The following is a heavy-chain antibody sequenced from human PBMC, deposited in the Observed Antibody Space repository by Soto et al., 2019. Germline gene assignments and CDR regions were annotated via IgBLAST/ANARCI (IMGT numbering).Heavy chain of an antibody. CDR2: IFFTGIT. CDR3: ARDGHGMDV. V-gene: IGHV4-61*01. Sequence: QVQLQESGPGLVRPSETLSLTCTVSGGSVTTGSYNWSWIRRPPGKGLEWIGNIFFTGITHYNPSLNNRVTMSVDTSKNQFSLTVTSVTAADTAVYYCARDGHGMDVCGQGNTVTVSS. CDR1: GGSVTTGSYN. J-gene: IGHJ6*02.